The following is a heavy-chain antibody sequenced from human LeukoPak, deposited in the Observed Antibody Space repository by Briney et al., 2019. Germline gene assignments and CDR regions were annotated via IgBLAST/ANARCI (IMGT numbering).Heavy chain of an antibody. CDR2: IYYSGST. CDR1: GGSISSGGYY. D-gene: IGHD1-26*01. CDR3: AKGREWELPLDY. J-gene: IGHJ4*02. Sequence: SQTLSLTCTVSGGSISSGGYYWSWIRQHPGKGLEWIGYIYYSGSTHYNPSLKSRVTISVDTSKNQFSLKLSSVTAADTAVYYCAKGREWELPLDYWGQGTLVTVSS. V-gene: IGHV4-31*03.